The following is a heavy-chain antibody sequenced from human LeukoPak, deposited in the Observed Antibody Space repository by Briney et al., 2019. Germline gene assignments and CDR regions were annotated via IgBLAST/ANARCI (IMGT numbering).Heavy chain of an antibody. CDR3: ARARIAAAGIHG. Sequence: GGTLRLSCAASRFTFSTFVLSWVRQARGKGLGWVSAISGSGDSTYYADSVKGRFTIFRDNSKNTLYLQMNSLRAEDTAVYYCARARIAAAGIHGWGQGTLVTVSS. CDR2: ISGSGDST. J-gene: IGHJ4*02. CDR1: RFTFSTFV. D-gene: IGHD6-13*01. V-gene: IGHV3-23*01.